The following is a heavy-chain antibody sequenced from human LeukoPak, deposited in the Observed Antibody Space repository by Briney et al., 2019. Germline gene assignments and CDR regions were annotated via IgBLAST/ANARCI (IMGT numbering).Heavy chain of an antibody. Sequence: GRSLRLSCVASGFSFSSHAMHWVRQAPGKGLEWVAAISHDGFNKYYADSVKGRFTISRDNSKNTLELQVNVLSTEDTAVYYCARDPPGLAVAGPPDYWGQGTLVTVS. CDR2: ISHDGFNK. V-gene: IGHV3-30-3*01. D-gene: IGHD6-19*01. J-gene: IGHJ4*02. CDR3: ARDPPGLAVAGPPDY. CDR1: GFSFSSHA.